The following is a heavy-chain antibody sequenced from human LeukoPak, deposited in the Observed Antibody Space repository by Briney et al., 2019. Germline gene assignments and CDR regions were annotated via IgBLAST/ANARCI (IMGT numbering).Heavy chain of an antibody. D-gene: IGHD3-22*01. CDR1: GYSFTSYW. CDR2: IYPGDSDT. Sequence: GESLKISXKGSGYSFTSYWIGWVRQMPGKGLEWMGIIYPGDSDTRYSPSFQGQVTISADKSISTAYLQWSSLKASDTAMYYCARPRINYYDSSGYPSYFDYWGQGTLVTASS. J-gene: IGHJ4*02. V-gene: IGHV5-51*01. CDR3: ARPRINYYDSSGYPSYFDY.